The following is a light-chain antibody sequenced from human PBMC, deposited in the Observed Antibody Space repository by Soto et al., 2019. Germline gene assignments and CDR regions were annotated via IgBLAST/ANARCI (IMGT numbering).Light chain of an antibody. Sequence: DIQMTQSPSTLSASVGDRVTISCRASQSVSAWWAWYQQKPGKAPQLLISDASSLKSGIPSRFSGSEYVTEFTLTISSLQTEDFATYYCQQYSSYYLTFGGGTKVEIK. J-gene: IGKJ4*01. CDR1: QSVSAW. CDR3: QQYSSYYLT. CDR2: DAS. V-gene: IGKV1-5*01.